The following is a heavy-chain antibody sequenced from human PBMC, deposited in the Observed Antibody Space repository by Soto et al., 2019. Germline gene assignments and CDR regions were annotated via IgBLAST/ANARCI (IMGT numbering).Heavy chain of an antibody. J-gene: IGHJ4*02. Sequence: QVQLVQSGAEVRKPGASVKVSCKASGYTFTHYGITWVRQAPGQGLEWMGWISAYNGYANYAQKVQGRLTMTTDTSTTTAYMELRSLRYDDTAVYDCARVELEFGELSQVDDYWGQGTLVTVSS. CDR2: ISAYNGYA. CDR1: GYTFTHYG. D-gene: IGHD3-10*01. CDR3: ARVELEFGELSQVDDY. V-gene: IGHV1-18*01.